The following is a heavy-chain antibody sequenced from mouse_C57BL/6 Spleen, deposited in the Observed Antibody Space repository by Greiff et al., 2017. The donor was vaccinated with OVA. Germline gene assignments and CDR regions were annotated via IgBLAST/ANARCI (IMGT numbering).Heavy chain of an antibody. CDR1: GYTFTSYW. CDR2: IHPNSGST. Sequence: QVQLQQPGAELVKPGASVKLSCKASGYTFTSYWMHWVKQRPGQGLEWIGMIHPNSGSTNYNEKFKSKATLTVDKSSSTAYMQLSSLTSEDSAVYYCARPSDGYFDYRGQGTTLTVSS. CDR3: ARPSDGYFDY. D-gene: IGHD2-3*01. J-gene: IGHJ2*01. V-gene: IGHV1-64*01.